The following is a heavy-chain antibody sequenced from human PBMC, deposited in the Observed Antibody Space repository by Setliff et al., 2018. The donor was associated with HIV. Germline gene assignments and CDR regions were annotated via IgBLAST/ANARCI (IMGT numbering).Heavy chain of an antibody. CDR2: IYYSGST. J-gene: IGHJ5*02. D-gene: IGHD3-10*01. CDR3: ATYADRESNRFDP. CDR1: GGSISSGSYY. Sequence: SETLSLTCTVSGGSISSGSYYWSWIRQPPGKGLEWIGSIYYSGSTYYNPSLKSRVTISVDTSKNQFSLKLSSVTAADTAEYYCATYADRESNRFDPWGQGILVTVSS. V-gene: IGHV4-39*01.